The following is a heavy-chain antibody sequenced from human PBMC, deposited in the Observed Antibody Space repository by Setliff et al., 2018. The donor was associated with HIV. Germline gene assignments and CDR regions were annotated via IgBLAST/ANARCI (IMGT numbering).Heavy chain of an antibody. CDR3: AKGAGWYGF. CDR2: IHSSGKT. D-gene: IGHD6-13*01. Sequence: SETLSLTCSVSCVSMSTDYWSWLRQPPGKGLEWIAYIHSSGKTNYNPSLKSRVTISVDTSKNQFSLKLSSMTPADTAIYYCAKGAGWYGFWGQGTLVTVSS. J-gene: IGHJ5*01. CDR1: CVSMSTDY. V-gene: IGHV4-59*01.